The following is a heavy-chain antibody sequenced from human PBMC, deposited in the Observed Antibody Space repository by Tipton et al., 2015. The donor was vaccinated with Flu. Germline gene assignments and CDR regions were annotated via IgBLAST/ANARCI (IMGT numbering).Heavy chain of an antibody. V-gene: IGHV3-7*01. CDR2: IKQDGSTK. J-gene: IGHJ4*02. D-gene: IGHD3-16*01. CDR1: GFTFSTYW. CDR3: ARLGLPDY. Sequence: GSLRLSCAASGFTFSTYWMSWVRQAPGKGLEWVANIKQDGSTKYYVDSVKGRCTISRDNAKNSLYLQMDSLRAEDMAVYYCARLGLPDYWGQGTLVTVSS.